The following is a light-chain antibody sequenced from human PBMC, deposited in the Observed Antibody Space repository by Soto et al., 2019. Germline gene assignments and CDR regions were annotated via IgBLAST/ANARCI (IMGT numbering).Light chain of an antibody. CDR3: QQYGSSPLFT. CDR1: QSVSSSY. V-gene: IGKV3-20*01. Sequence: EIVLTQSPGTLSLSPGERATLSCRAGQSVSSSYLAWYQQKPGQAPRLLIYGASSRATGIPDRFSGSGSGTDVTLTISRLEPEDFAVYYCQQYGSSPLFTFGPGTKVDIK. CDR2: GAS. J-gene: IGKJ3*01.